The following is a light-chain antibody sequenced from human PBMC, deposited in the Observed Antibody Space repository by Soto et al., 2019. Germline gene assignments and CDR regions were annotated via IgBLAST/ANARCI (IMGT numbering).Light chain of an antibody. CDR3: QTWGTGLLV. J-gene: IGLJ3*02. Sequence: QLVLTQSPSASASLGASVKLTCTLSSGHSSYAIAWHRQQPEKGPRYLMKLNSDGSHSKGDGIPDRFSGSSSGAERYLTISCLQSEDEADYYCQTWGTGLLVFGGGTKLTVL. V-gene: IGLV4-69*01. CDR2: LNSDGSH. CDR1: SGHSSYA.